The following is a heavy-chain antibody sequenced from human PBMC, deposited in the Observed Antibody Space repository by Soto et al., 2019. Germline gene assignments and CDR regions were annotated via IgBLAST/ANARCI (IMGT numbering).Heavy chain of an antibody. CDR2: IYYSGST. J-gene: IGHJ6*03. CDR3: ARRFGTAGPLWFGGVIRRDLMDV. Sequence: SETLSLTCTVSGGSISSSSYYWGWIRQPPGKGLEWIGSIYYSGSTYYNPSLKSRVTISVDTSKNQFSLKLSSVTAADTAVYYCARRFGTAGPLWFGGVIRRDLMDVWGKGTTVTVSS. CDR1: GGSISSSSYY. V-gene: IGHV4-39*01. D-gene: IGHD3-10*01.